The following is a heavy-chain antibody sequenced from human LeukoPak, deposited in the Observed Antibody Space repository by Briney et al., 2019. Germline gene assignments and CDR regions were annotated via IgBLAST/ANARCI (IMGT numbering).Heavy chain of an antibody. CDR2: IYTSGST. D-gene: IGHD2-15*01. Sequence: TSETLSLTCTVSGGSISSGSYYWSWIRQPAGKGLEWIGRIYTSGSTNYNPSLKSRVTMSVDTSKNQFSLKLSSVTAADTAVYYCARVSGGSRDYWGQGTLVTVSS. CDR3: ARVSGGSRDY. CDR1: GGSISSGSYY. V-gene: IGHV4-61*02. J-gene: IGHJ4*02.